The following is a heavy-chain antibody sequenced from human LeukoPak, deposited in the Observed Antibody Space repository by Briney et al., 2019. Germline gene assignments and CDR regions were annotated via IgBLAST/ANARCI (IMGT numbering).Heavy chain of an antibody. J-gene: IGHJ4*02. D-gene: IGHD1-26*01. CDR2: FDPEDGET. V-gene: IGHV1-24*01. CDR3: ATWGRSGSYYPFDY. CDR1: GYTLTELS. Sequence: ASVKVSCKVSGYTLTELSMHWVRQAPGKGLGWMGGFDPEDGETIYAQKFQGRVTMTEDTSTDTAYMELSSLRSEDTAVYYCATWGRSGSYYPFDYWGQGTLVTVSS.